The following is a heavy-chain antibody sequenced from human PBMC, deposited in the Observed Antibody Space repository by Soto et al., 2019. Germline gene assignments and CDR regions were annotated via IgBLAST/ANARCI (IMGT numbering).Heavy chain of an antibody. CDR2: IYWDDDK. Sequence: QITLKESGPTLVKPTQTLTLTCTFSGFSLSTSGVGVGWIRQPPGTALEWLALIYWDDDKRYRPSLKIKLTITKDTSKHQGLLRIPYRAPVSTTTYYSAHNWYCIGCSGYYSNRFNPWVQGTLCTVSS. J-gene: IGHJ5*02. CDR3: AHNWYCIGCSGYYSNRFNP. CDR1: GFSLSTSGVG. V-gene: IGHV2-5*02. D-gene: IGHD2-15*01.